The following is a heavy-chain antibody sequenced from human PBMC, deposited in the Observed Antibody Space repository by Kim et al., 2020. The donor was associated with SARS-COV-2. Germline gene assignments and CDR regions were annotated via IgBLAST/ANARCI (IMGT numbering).Heavy chain of an antibody. D-gene: IGHD2-21*01. J-gene: IGHJ4*02. V-gene: IGHV4-59*01. CDR3: ARDWGRVMPGGN. Sequence: NYNPSLKSRVTISVDTSKNQFSLKLSSVTAADTAVYYCARDWGRVMPGGNWGQGTLVTVSS.